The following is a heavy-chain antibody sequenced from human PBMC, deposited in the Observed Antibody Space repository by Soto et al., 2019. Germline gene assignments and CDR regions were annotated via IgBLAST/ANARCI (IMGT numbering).Heavy chain of an antibody. J-gene: IGHJ4*02. Sequence: GGSLRLSCAGSGFTFSSYAMRWVRQAPGKGLEWVSAISGSGGSTYYADPVKGRFTISRDNSKNTLYLQMNSLRAEDTAVYYCAKDQGGGDFWSGYYTAFDSCAQGTLVTVSS. CDR2: ISGSGGST. CDR1: GFTFSSYA. CDR3: AKDQGGGDFWSGYYTAFDS. V-gene: IGHV3-23*01. D-gene: IGHD3-3*01.